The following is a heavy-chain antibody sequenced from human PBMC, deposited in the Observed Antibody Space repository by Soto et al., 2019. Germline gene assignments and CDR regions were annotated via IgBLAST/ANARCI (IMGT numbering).Heavy chain of an antibody. J-gene: IGHJ3*02. CDR3: ARPLATITPGAFDI. Sequence: GECGKIYCNGSGYSFPGYSMGCVRPLTGKGLEWMGIIYPGDSDTRYSPSFQGQVTISADKSISTAYLQWSSLKASDTAMYYCARPLATITPGAFDIWGQGTRVTVS. CDR1: GYSFPGYS. CDR2: IYPGDSDT. V-gene: IGHV5-51*01. D-gene: IGHD5-12*01.